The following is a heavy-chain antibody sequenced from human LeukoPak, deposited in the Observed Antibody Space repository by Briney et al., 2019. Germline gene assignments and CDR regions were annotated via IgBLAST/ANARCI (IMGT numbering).Heavy chain of an antibody. J-gene: IGHJ6*02. V-gene: IGHV3-33*01. CDR1: GFTFSSYG. CDR3: ARDSYYDFWSGYGYYYGMDV. D-gene: IGHD3-3*01. Sequence: GRSLRLSCAASGFTFSSYGMPWVRQAPGKGLEWVAVIWYDGSNKYYADSVKGRFTISRDNSKNTLYLQMNSLRAEDTAVYYCARDSYYDFWSGYGYYYGMDVWGQGTTVTVS. CDR2: IWYDGSNK.